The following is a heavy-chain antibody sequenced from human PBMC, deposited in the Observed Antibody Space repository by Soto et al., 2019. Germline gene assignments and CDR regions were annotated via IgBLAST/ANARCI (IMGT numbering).Heavy chain of an antibody. Sequence: GGSLRLSCAASGFTFSSYSMNWVRQAPGKGLEWVSSISSSSSYIYYADSVKGRFTISRDNAKNSLYLQMNSLRAEDTAVYYCARGLEELRFLEWLGSYYYGMDVWGQGTTVTVSS. CDR1: GFTFSSYS. CDR3: ARGLEELRFLEWLGSYYYGMDV. J-gene: IGHJ6*02. D-gene: IGHD3-3*01. V-gene: IGHV3-21*01. CDR2: ISSSSSYI.